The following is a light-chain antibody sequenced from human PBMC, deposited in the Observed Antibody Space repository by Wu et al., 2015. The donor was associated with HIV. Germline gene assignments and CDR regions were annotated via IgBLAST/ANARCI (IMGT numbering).Light chain of an antibody. CDR1: QSLSIW. CDR3: QQYNTYSKT. V-gene: IGKV1-5*03. J-gene: IGKJ1*01. CDR2: KTS. Sequence: DIHMTQSPSTLSASVGDTVTITCRGSQSLSIWLAWYQQKPGKAPKLLIYKTSYLESGVPSRFSGNGSATEFTLTISSLQPDDFATYYCQQYNTYSKTFGQGTKVEIK.